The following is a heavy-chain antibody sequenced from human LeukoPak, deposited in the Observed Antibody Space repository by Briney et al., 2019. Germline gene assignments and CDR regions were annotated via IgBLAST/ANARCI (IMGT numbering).Heavy chain of an antibody. D-gene: IGHD5-18*01. CDR2: IYYSGNT. CDR1: GGSISSGDCY. CDR3: ARVGGGQLWLVDY. Sequence: SQTLSLTCTVSGGSISSGDCYWSWIRQHPGKGLEWIGYIYYSGNTYYNPSLKSRVTISVDTSKNQFSLKLSSVTAANTAVYYCARVGGGQLWLVDYWGQGTLVTVSS. J-gene: IGHJ4*02. V-gene: IGHV4-31*03.